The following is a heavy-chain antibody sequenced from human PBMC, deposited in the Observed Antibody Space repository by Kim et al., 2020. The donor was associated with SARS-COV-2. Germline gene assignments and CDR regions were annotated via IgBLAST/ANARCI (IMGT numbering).Heavy chain of an antibody. V-gene: IGHV4-4*07. J-gene: IGHJ6*02. Sequence: SETLSLTCTVSGGSISSYSWRWIRQPAGKGLEWVGRIYTNGSTNYNPSLKRRVTMSVDTSKNQYSLKLSYGTAADTAVYYCARGGNDIVATIFYHYYYYGLDVWGQGTTGTVS. CDR1: GGSISSYS. CDR3: ARGGNDIVATIFYHYYYYGLDV. D-gene: IGHD5-12*01. CDR2: IYTNGST.